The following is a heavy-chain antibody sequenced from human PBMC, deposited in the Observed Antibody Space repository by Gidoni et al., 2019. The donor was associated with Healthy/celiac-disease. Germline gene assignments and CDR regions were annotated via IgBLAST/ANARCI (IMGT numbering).Heavy chain of an antibody. CDR2: IIPIFGIA. J-gene: IGHJ3*02. CDR1: GGSFSSYA. V-gene: IGHV1-69*17. Sequence: QVQLVQSGAEVKKPGSSVKVSCKAYGGSFSSYAISWVRQAPGQGLEWMGGIIPIFGIANYAQKFQGRVTITAVKSTSTAYMELSSLRSEDTAVYYCARAGEMATIDGAFDIWGQGTMVTVSS. CDR3: ARAGEMATIDGAFDI. D-gene: IGHD3-10*01.